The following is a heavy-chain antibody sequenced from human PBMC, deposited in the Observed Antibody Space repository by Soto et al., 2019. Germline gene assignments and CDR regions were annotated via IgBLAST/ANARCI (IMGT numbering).Heavy chain of an antibody. CDR3: AKSGGVHHRYYYYYYYMDV. CDR2: ISGSGGST. Sequence: EVQLLESGGGLVQPGGSLRLSCAASGFTFTTYAMSWVRQAPGKGLEWVSAISGSGGSTYYADSVKGRFTISRDNSKNTLYLQMNSLRAEDTAVYYCAKSGGVHHRYYYYYYYMDVWGKGTTVTVSS. V-gene: IGHV3-23*01. J-gene: IGHJ6*03. CDR1: GFTFTTYA.